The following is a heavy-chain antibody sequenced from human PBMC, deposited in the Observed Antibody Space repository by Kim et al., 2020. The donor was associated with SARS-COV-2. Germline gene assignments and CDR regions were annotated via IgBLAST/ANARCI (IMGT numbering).Heavy chain of an antibody. Sequence: YADSVQGRFTISRENSKNTLYLQMNSLRAEDTAVYYCAREGMVTTGGPFDYWGQGTLVTVSS. D-gene: IGHD4-17*01. CDR3: AREGMVTTGGPFDY. J-gene: IGHJ4*02. V-gene: IGHV3-33*01.